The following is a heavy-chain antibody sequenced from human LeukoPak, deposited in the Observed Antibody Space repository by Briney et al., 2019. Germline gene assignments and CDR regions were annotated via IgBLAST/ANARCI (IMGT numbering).Heavy chain of an antibody. CDR1: GFTFSSYG. J-gene: IGHJ4*02. CDR3: AREWDNEDDY. D-gene: IGHD1/OR15-1a*01. CDR2: ISYDGSNK. Sequence: PGRSLRLSCAASGFTFSSYGMHWVRQAPGKGLEWVAVISYDGSNKYYADSVKGRFTISRDNAKNSLYLQMNSLRAEDTAVYYCAREWDNEDDYWGQGTLVTVSS. V-gene: IGHV3-30*03.